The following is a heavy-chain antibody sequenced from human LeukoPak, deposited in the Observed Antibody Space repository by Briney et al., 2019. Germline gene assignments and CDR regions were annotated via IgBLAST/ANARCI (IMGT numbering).Heavy chain of an antibody. CDR1: GGTFSSYA. D-gene: IGHD5-18*01. V-gene: IGHV1-69*06. Sequence: GASVKVSCKASGGTFSSYAISWVRQAPGQGLEWMGGIIPIFGTANYAQKFQGRVTITADKSTSTAYMELSSLRSEDTAVYYCARTEDTAMEDYYYYYMDVWGKGTTVTVSS. CDR2: IIPIFGTA. CDR3: ARTEDTAMEDYYYYYMDV. J-gene: IGHJ6*03.